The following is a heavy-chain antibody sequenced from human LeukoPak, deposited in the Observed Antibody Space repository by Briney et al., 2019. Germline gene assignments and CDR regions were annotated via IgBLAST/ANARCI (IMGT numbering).Heavy chain of an antibody. CDR3: ARTRWVSLPFH. J-gene: IGHJ4*02. CDR1: GGSISSYY. D-gene: IGHD1-26*01. Sequence: SETLSLTCTVSGGSISSYYWSWIRQPPGKGLEWIGYIYYSGSTNYNPSLKSRVTISVDTSKNQFSLKLSSVTAADTAVYYCARTRWVSLPFHWGQGTLVTVSS. V-gene: IGHV4-59*01. CDR2: IYYSGST.